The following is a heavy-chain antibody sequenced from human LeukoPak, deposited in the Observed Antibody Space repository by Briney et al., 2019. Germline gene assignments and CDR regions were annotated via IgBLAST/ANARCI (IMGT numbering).Heavy chain of an antibody. D-gene: IGHD6-13*01. J-gene: IGHJ5*02. CDR3: AREGIAAAGTDQQPNWFDP. CDR2: ISSSGGTI. Sequence: GGSLRLSCAASGFTFSSYEMNWVRQAPGKGLEWVSYISSSGGTIYYADSVKGRFTISRDNAKNSLYLQMNSLRAEDTAVYYCAREGIAAAGTDQQPNWFDPWGQGTLVTVSS. CDR1: GFTFSSYE. V-gene: IGHV3-48*03.